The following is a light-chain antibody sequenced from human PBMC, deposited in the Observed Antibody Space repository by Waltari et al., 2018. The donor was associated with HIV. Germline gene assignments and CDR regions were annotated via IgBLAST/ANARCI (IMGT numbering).Light chain of an antibody. J-gene: IGLJ1*01. CDR3: CSYAGSTTFYV. CDR2: EGS. CDR1: SRDVGSSNL. V-gene: IGLV2-23*01. Sequence: QSALTQHASVSGSPGQSITISCTGTSRDVGSSNLVSWYQQHPGKAPKLMIYEGSKRPSGVSNRFSGSKSGNTASLTISGLQAEDEADYYCCSYAGSTTFYVFGTGTKVTVL.